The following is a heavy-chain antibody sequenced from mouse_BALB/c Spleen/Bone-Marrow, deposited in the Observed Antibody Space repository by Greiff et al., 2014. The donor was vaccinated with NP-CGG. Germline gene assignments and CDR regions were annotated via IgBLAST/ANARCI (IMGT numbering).Heavy chain of an antibody. CDR3: VSYYYGNYFDS. Sequence: DVQLQASGAELLKPGASVQLSCTTSCFHIKDTYMHWGKPRPEQGLEWIGRIDPANGNTKYDPKFQGKATITADTSSNTAYLQLSSLTSEDTAVYYCVSYYYGNYFDSWGQGTTLTVSS. J-gene: IGHJ2*01. CDR2: IDPANGNT. D-gene: IGHD1-1*01. V-gene: IGHV14-3*02. CDR1: CFHIKDTY.